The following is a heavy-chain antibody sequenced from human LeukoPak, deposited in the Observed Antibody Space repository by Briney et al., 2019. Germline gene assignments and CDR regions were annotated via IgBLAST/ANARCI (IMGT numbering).Heavy chain of an antibody. D-gene: IGHD3-9*01. CDR3: ARGWKYTSGYRVTELGSGYSDY. CDR2: IYYNRNT. CDR1: GGSISSYY. V-gene: IGHV4-59*01. J-gene: IGHJ4*02. Sequence: TPSETLSLTCAVSGGSISSYYWSWIRQPPGKGLEWIGYIYYNRNTKYNPSLESRVTISVDTSKSQFSLKLSSVTAADTAVYYCARGWKYTSGYRVTELGSGYSDYWGQGTLVTVSS.